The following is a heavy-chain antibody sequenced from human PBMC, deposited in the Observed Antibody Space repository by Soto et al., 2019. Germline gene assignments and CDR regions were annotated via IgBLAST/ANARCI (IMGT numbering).Heavy chain of an antibody. CDR2: IYHSGTT. Sequence: SETLSLTCAASGFSISSGYFWGWIRQPPGKGPEWLGSIYHSGTTYYNPSVKGRVTLSVDTSKIQFSLKMSSVTAAVTAVYYCARDSSGYYWFDPWGQGTLVTVCS. CDR1: GFSISSGYF. V-gene: IGHV4-38-2*01. D-gene: IGHD3-22*01. CDR3: ARDSSGYYWFDP. J-gene: IGHJ5*02.